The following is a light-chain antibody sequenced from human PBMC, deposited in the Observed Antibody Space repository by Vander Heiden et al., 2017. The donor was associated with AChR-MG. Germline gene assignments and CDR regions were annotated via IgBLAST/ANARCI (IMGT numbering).Light chain of an antibody. CDR1: SGSIASNY. J-gene: IGLJ2*01. Sequence: NFMLTQPHSASESPGKTVTISLTGSSGSIASNYVQWYQQRPGSAPTTVIYEDNQSPSGVPDRFSGSIDSSSNSASLTISGLKTEDEADYYCQSYDSSNVVFGGGTKLTVL. V-gene: IGLV6-57*02. CDR3: QSYDSSNVV. CDR2: EDN.